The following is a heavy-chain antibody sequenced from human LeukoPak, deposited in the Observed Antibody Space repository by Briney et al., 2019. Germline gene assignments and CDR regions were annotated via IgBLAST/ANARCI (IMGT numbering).Heavy chain of an antibody. CDR1: GFTFSSYW. Sequence: GGSLRLSCAASGFTFSSYWMHWVRQAPGKGLVWVSRINSDGSSTSYADSVRGRFTISRDNAKNTLYLQMNTLRAEDTAVYYCVSIPGDWGQGILVTVSS. D-gene: IGHD7-27*01. CDR2: INSDGSST. CDR3: VSIPGD. J-gene: IGHJ4*02. V-gene: IGHV3-74*01.